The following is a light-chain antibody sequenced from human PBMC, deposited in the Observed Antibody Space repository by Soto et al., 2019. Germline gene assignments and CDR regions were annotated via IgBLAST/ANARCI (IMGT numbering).Light chain of an antibody. CDR2: RAS. V-gene: IGKV3-15*01. J-gene: IGKJ2*01. Sequence: EIVMTQSPATLSVSPGERVTLSCRASESFSTYLAWYQQKPGQAPRLLIYRASTKSTGIPARFSGSGSAADFTLTITSLQSEDVAVYYCQSYNDWPFTFGQGTKLEI. CDR1: ESFSTY. CDR3: QSYNDWPFT.